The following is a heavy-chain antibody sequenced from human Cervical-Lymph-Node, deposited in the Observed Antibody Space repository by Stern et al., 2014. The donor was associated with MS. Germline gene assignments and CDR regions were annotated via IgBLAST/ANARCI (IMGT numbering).Heavy chain of an antibody. D-gene: IGHD1-1*01. Sequence: VQLVASGAEIRKPGASVKISCAASGYTFATYYMHWVRQAPGQGLEWLALFNPSGGKTTYAQRFQGRVTVTGDTSTSTVYMELTGLRSEDTAVYYCARVLSLATSDSWGQGTLVIVSS. V-gene: IGHV1-46*01. CDR2: FNPSGGKT. CDR3: ARVLSLATSDS. CDR1: GYTFATYY. J-gene: IGHJ4*02.